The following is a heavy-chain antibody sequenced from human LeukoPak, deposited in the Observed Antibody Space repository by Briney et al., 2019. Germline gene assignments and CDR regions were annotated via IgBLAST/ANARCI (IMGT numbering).Heavy chain of an antibody. CDR2: IKQDGSEK. CDR1: GFTFSSYS. V-gene: IGHV3-7*03. CDR3: ARVVPGLRFLEWLPDYFDY. Sequence: PGRSLRLSCAASGFTFSSYSMNWVRQAPGKGLEWVANIKQDGSEKYYVDSVKGRFTISRDNAKNSLYLQMNSLRAEDTAVYYCARVVPGLRFLEWLPDYFDYWGQGTLVTVSS. D-gene: IGHD3-3*01. J-gene: IGHJ4*02.